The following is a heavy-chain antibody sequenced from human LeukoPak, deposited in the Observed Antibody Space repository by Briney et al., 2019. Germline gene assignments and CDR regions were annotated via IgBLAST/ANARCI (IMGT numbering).Heavy chain of an antibody. CDR1: GYTFTSYD. J-gene: IGHJ5*02. CDR2: MNPNSGNT. V-gene: IGHV1-8*01. D-gene: IGHD3-22*01. CDR3: AGDIRGYYDSSGQYNWFDP. Sequence: GASVKVSCKASGYTFTSYDINWVRQATGQGLEWMGWMNPNSGNTGYAQKFQGRVTMTRNTSISTAYMELSSLRSEDTAVYYCAGDIRGYYDSSGQYNWFDPWGQGTLVTVSS.